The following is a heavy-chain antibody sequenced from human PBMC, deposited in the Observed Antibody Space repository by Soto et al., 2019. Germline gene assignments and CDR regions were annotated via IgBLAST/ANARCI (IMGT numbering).Heavy chain of an antibody. J-gene: IGHJ3*02. CDR3: ARAGSGYAFDI. V-gene: IGHV3-13*01. CDR2: IGTAGDT. CDR1: GFTFSSYD. D-gene: IGHD3-3*01. Sequence: GGSLRLSCAASGFTFSSYDMHWVRQATGKGLEWVSAIGTAGDTYYPGSVKGRFTISRENAKNSLYLQMNSLRAGDTAVYYCARAGSGYAFDIWGQGTMVTVSS.